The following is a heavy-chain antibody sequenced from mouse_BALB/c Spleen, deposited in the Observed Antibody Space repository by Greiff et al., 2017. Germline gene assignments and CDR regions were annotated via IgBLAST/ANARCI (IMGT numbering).Heavy chain of an antibody. CDR3: AREAYYYGSLYYAMDY. Sequence: VHVKQSGPELVKPGASVKISCKASGYSFTGYYMHWVKQSHVKSLEWIGRINPYNGATSYNQNFKDKASLTVDKSSSTAYMELHSLTSDDSAVYYCAREAYYYGSLYYAMDYWGQGTSVTVSS. J-gene: IGHJ4*01. V-gene: IGHV1-31*01. CDR1: GYSFTGYY. CDR2: INPYNGAT. D-gene: IGHD1-1*01.